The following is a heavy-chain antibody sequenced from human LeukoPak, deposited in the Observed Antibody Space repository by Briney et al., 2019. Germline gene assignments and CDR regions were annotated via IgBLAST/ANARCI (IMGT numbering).Heavy chain of an antibody. Sequence: SETLSLTCTVSGYSISNGYYWGWIRQPPGKGLEWIGSIYSTGSTYKNPSLKSRVTISIDTSKNQFSLKLNSVTAADTAVFYCAREPITSGGNDAFDIWGQGTMVTVSS. J-gene: IGHJ3*02. CDR2: IYSTGST. V-gene: IGHV4-38-2*02. CDR1: GYSISNGYY. CDR3: AREPITSGGNDAFDI. D-gene: IGHD3-16*01.